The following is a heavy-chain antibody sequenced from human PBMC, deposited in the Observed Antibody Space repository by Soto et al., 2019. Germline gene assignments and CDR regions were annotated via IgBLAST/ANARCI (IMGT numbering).Heavy chain of an antibody. CDR3: ARDAFSGSDRAYYGMDV. Sequence: PGGSLRVSCAASGFTFSSYAIHWVRQAPGKGLDWVAVISYDGSNKYYADSVKGRFTISRDNSKNMLYLQMNSLRGEDTAVFYCARDAFSGSDRAYYGMDVWGPGTTVTVSS. V-gene: IGHV3-30-3*01. J-gene: IGHJ6*02. D-gene: IGHD1-26*01. CDR1: GFTFSSYA. CDR2: ISYDGSNK.